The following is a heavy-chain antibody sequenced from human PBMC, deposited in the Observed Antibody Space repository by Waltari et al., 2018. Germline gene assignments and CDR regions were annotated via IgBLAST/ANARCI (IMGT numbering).Heavy chain of an antibody. CDR3: AKGRTRLGYYYYYYGMDV. Sequence: SWVRQAPGKGLEWVSAISGSGGSTYYADSVKGRFTISRDNSKNTLYLQMNSLRAEDTAVYYCAKGRTRLGYYYYYYGMDVWGQGTTVTVSS. D-gene: IGHD1-1*01. CDR2: ISGSGGST. V-gene: IGHV3-23*01. J-gene: IGHJ6*02.